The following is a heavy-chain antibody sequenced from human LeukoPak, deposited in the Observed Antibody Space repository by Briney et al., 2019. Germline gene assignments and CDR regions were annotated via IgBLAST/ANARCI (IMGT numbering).Heavy chain of an antibody. D-gene: IGHD6-13*01. J-gene: IGHJ4*02. Sequence: PSETLSLTCTVSGGSINNYYWSWIRQPPGKGLEWIGYIHYGGNTDYNPSLKSRVTISVDTSKNQFSLKLSSVTAADTAVYYCARVLLYSSSWYGRYWGQGTLVTVSS. CDR1: GGSINNYY. V-gene: IGHV4-59*12. CDR2: IHYGGNT. CDR3: ARVLLYSSSWYGRY.